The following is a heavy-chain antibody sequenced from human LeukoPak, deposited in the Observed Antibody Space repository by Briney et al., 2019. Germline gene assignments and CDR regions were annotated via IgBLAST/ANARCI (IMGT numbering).Heavy chain of an antibody. D-gene: IGHD6-13*01. V-gene: IGHV4-39*07. CDR3: ARERIAAAGTDNFDY. CDR1: GGSISSSSYY. J-gene: IGHJ4*02. CDR2: IYYSGST. Sequence: SETLSLTCTVSGGSISSSSYYWGWIRQPPGKGLEWIGSIYYSGSTYYNPSLKSRVTISVDTSKNQFSLKLSSVTAADTAVYYCARERIAAAGTDNFDYWGQGTLVTVSS.